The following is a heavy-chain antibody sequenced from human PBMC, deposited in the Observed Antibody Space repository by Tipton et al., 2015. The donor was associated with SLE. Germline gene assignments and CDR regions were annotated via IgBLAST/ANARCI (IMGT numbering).Heavy chain of an antibody. Sequence: TLSLTCTVSGGSISIIDYYWGWIRQPPGKGLEWIGSIHSSGSTYYNPSLKSRVTLSVDTSKNHFSLRLSSVTAADTAVYYCARDNVDFFNGGDYAGMDVWGQGTTVTVSS. CDR2: IHSSGST. CDR1: GGSISIIDYY. J-gene: IGHJ6*02. V-gene: IGHV4-39*07. CDR3: ARDNVDFFNGGDYAGMDV. D-gene: IGHD2-21*02.